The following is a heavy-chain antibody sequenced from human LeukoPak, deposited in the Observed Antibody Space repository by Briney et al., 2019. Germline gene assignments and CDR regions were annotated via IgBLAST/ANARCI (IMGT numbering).Heavy chain of an antibody. J-gene: IGHJ4*02. Sequence: GGSLRLSCAASGFTFSSYSMNWVRQAPGKGLEWVSSISSSSSYIYYADSVKGRFTISRDNAKNSLYLQMNSLRAEDTAVYYCARDTGSGWYNYWGRGTLVTVSS. CDR2: ISSSSSYI. CDR1: GFTFSSYS. D-gene: IGHD6-19*01. V-gene: IGHV3-21*01. CDR3: ARDTGSGWYNY.